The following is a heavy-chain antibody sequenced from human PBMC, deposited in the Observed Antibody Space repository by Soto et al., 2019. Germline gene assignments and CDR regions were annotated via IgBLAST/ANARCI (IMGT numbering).Heavy chain of an antibody. CDR1: GGAISGYY. CDR2: IYSSGST. V-gene: IGHV4-4*07. J-gene: IGHJ5*02. CDR3: ARGQRFPVWFAP. Sequence: SETLSLTCTVTGGAISGYYWTWIRQSAGEGLEWIGRIYSSGSTNYNPSLKSRVTISLDTSMNYFSLRLSSVTAADTAVYYCARGQRFPVWFAPGAEEPLVTFS. D-gene: IGHD3-3*01.